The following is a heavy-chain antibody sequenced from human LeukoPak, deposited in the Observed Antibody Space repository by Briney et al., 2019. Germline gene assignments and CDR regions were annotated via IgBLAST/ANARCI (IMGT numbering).Heavy chain of an antibody. CDR2: IYSGGST. CDR1: GFTVSSNY. J-gene: IGHJ4*02. D-gene: IGHD3-10*01. V-gene: IGHV3-66*01. CDR3: ASSSYYYGSGSPIY. Sequence: GGSLRLSCAASGFTVSSNYMSWVRQAPGKGLEWVSVIYSGGSTYYADSVKGRFTISRDNSKNTLYLQMNSLRAEDTAVYYCASSSYYYGSGSPIYRGQGTLVTVSS.